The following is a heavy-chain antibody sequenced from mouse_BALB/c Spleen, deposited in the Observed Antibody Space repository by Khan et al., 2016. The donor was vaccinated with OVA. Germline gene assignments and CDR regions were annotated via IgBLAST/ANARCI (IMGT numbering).Heavy chain of an antibody. CDR2: ISDGGSYT. CDR1: GFTFSDYY. V-gene: IGHV5-4*02. CDR3: ARDGNYDYYAMDY. D-gene: IGHD2-1*01. J-gene: IGHJ4*01. Sequence: EVELVESGGGLVKPGGSLKLSCTASGFTFSDYYMYWVRQTPEKRLEWVATISDGGSYTYYPDSVKGRFTISRDNARNNLYLQMSSLKSEDTAMYYCARDGNYDYYAMDYWGQGTSVTVSS.